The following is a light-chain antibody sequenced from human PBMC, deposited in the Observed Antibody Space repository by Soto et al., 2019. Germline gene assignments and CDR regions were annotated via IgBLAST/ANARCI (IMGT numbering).Light chain of an antibody. CDR1: SGHSNYA. Sequence: QLVLTQSPSASASLGASDKLTCTLSSGHSNYAIAWHQQQPEKGPRYLMIIKSDGSHIKGDGIPDRFSGSSSGADRYLTISSLQSEDEADYYCQTWGTGIKVFGGGTKLTVL. V-gene: IGLV4-69*01. J-gene: IGLJ3*02. CDR2: IKSDGSH. CDR3: QTWGTGIKV.